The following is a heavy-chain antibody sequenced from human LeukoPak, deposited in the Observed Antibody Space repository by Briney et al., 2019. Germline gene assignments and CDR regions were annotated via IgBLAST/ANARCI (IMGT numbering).Heavy chain of an antibody. CDR3: ARLYSSSSISAFDI. J-gene: IGHJ3*02. V-gene: IGHV3-48*01. D-gene: IGHD6-6*01. CDR2: ISSGRPLI. CDR1: GFTFISYN. Sequence: GGSLRLSCAASGFTFISYNMNWVRQAPGKGLEWVSYISSGRPLIYYADSVKGRFTVSRDGAKSSLYLQMNSLRAEDSAVYYCARLYSSSSISAFDIWGQGTMVTVSS.